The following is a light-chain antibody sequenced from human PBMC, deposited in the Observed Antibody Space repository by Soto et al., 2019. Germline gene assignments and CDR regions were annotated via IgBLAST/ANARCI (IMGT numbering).Light chain of an antibody. CDR1: SSDVGGYNY. CDR3: SSYTSSSTL. CDR2: DVS. J-gene: IGLJ1*01. V-gene: IGLV2-14*01. Sequence: QSALAQPASVSGSPGQSITSSCTGTSSDVGGYNYVSWCQQHPGKAPKLMIYDVSNRPSGVSNRFSGSKSGNTASLTISGLQAEDEADYYCSSYTSSSTLFGTGTKVTVL.